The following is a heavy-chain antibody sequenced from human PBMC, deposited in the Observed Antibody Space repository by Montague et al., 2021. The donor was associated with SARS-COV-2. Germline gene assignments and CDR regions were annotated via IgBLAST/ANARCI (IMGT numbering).Heavy chain of an antibody. D-gene: IGHD2-2*01. J-gene: IGHJ5*02. V-gene: IGHV5-10-1*01. CDR3: ARNLAQYQPPRIDP. CDR2: IDHSDSFS. CDR1: GYSFTSYW. Sequence: QSGAEVKKPGESLWISCKGSGYSFTSYWISWVRQLPGKGMEWVARIDHSDSFSSYNPSLQGHVTISADKTISTAFLQWSSLKASDTAMYFCARNLAQYQPPRIDPWGQGTLVTVSS.